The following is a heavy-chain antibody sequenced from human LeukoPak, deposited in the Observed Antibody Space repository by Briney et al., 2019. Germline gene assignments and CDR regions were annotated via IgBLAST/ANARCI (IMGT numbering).Heavy chain of an antibody. Sequence: ASVKVSCKASGYTFTNYDINWVRQATGQGLEWMGWMNPNTGNTGYTQKFQGRITITRHTSISTAYMELSSLRSEDTAVYYCARSLWSGYDTFDIWGQGTMVTVSS. CDR2: MNPNTGNT. CDR1: GYTFTNYD. V-gene: IGHV1-8*03. CDR3: ARSLWSGYDTFDI. J-gene: IGHJ3*02. D-gene: IGHD3-3*01.